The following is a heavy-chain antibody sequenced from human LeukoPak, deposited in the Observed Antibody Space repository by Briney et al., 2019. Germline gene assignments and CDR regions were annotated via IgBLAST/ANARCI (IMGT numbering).Heavy chain of an antibody. V-gene: IGHV1-69*04. CDR3: ARVRKAGIGQYGMDV. Sequence: SVKVSCKASGGTFSSYAISWVQQAPGQGLEWMGRIIPILGIANYEQKFQGRVTITADKSTSTAYMELSSLRSEDTAVYYCARVRKAGIGQYGMDVWGQGTTVTVSS. CDR2: IIPILGIA. CDR1: GGTFSSYA. D-gene: IGHD6-13*01. J-gene: IGHJ6*02.